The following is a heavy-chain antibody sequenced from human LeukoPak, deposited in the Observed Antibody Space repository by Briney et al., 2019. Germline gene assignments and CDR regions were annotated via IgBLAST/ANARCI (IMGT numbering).Heavy chain of an antibody. D-gene: IGHD3-3*01. CDR3: ARGSGYYDFWSGSPDV. Sequence: ASVKVSCKASGYTFTSYDINWVRQATGQGLEWMGWMNPNSGNTGYAQKFQGRVTMTRNTSIGTAYMELSSLRSEDTAVYYCARGSGYYDFWSGSPDVWGQGTTVTVSS. CDR2: MNPNSGNT. V-gene: IGHV1-8*01. J-gene: IGHJ6*02. CDR1: GYTFTSYD.